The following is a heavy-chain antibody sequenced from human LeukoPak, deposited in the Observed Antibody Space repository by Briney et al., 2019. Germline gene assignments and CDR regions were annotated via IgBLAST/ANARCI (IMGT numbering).Heavy chain of an antibody. CDR3: AREDFRAAAGTLGALHWFDP. CDR1: GGSISSYY. J-gene: IGHJ5*02. D-gene: IGHD6-13*01. V-gene: IGHV4-59*12. Sequence: SETLSLTCTVSGGSISSYYWSWIRQPPGKGLEWIGYIYYSGSTNYNPSLKSRVTISVDTSKNQFSLKLSSVTAADTAVYYCAREDFRAAAGTLGALHWFDPWGQGTLVTVSS. CDR2: IYYSGST.